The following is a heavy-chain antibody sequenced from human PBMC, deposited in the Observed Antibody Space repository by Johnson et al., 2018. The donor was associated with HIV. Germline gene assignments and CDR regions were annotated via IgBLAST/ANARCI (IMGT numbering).Heavy chain of an antibody. Sequence: VQLVESGGCLVQPGGSLRLSCAASGFTVSSYWMSWVRQAPGKGLEWVAGINWNGDSTGYADSVKGRFTISRDNSKNTLYLEMNSLRAEYTAVYYCATDGPRDIVANGAFDVWGPGTMVTVSS. CDR1: GFTVSSYW. CDR2: INWNGDST. CDR3: ATDGPRDIVANGAFDV. D-gene: IGHD2-15*01. J-gene: IGHJ3*01. V-gene: IGHV3-23*04.